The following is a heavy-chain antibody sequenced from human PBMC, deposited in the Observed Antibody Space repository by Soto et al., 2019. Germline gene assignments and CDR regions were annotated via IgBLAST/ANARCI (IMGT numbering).Heavy chain of an antibody. CDR1: GGSISSGGYY. CDR3: ARGVTSGSFPPFDL. CDR2: IYYSGST. D-gene: IGHD1-26*01. V-gene: IGHV4-31*03. Sequence: SETLSLTCTVSGGSISSGGYYWSWIRQHPGKGLEWIGYIYYSGSTYYNPSLKSRVTISVDTSKNQFSLKLSSLRSDDTAVYYCARGVTSGSFPPFDLWGQGTLVTVS. J-gene: IGHJ4*02.